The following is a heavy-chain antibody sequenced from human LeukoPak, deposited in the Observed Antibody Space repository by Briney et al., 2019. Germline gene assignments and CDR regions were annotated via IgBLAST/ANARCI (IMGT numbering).Heavy chain of an antibody. CDR1: GYTFTTYA. Sequence: ASVKVSCKASGYTFTTYALNWVRQAPGQGLEYMGWISAYNGNTNYAQKLQGRVTMTTDTSTSTAYMELRSLTSDDTAVYYCARDRSGYPPRIDYWGQGILVTVSS. CDR2: ISAYNGNT. V-gene: IGHV1-18*01. CDR3: ARDRSGYPPRIDY. J-gene: IGHJ4*02. D-gene: IGHD3-3*01.